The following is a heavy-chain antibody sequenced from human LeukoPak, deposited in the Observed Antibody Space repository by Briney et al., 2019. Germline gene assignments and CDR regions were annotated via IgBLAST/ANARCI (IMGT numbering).Heavy chain of an antibody. CDR2: INPDSGAT. Sequence: ASVTVSCKTSGYTFIDHYIHWVRQAPGQGPEWLGWINPDSGATNYAQKFQGRVTMTRDTAISTVYMGLSSLSSDDTAVYYCARDSSGSYLAFDFWGQGTLVTVSS. CDR1: GYTFIDHY. V-gene: IGHV1-2*02. CDR3: ARDSSGSYLAFDF. J-gene: IGHJ4*02. D-gene: IGHD1-26*01.